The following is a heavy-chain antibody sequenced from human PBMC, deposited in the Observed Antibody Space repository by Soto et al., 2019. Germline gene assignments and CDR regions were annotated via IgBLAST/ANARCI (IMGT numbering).Heavy chain of an antibody. CDR2: ISYDGSKK. CDR3: SSPLGDFDPYFDY. CDR1: GFTLSDFA. D-gene: IGHD4-17*01. Sequence: QVQLVESGGGVVQPGRSLRLSCAASGFTLSDFAMHWVRQAPGKGLEWVAVISYDGSKKYLADSVKGRFTISRDNSKNTLYLQMNNLRTEDTAVYHCSSPLGDFDPYFDYLGQGTLVTVSS. J-gene: IGHJ4*02. V-gene: IGHV3-30*04.